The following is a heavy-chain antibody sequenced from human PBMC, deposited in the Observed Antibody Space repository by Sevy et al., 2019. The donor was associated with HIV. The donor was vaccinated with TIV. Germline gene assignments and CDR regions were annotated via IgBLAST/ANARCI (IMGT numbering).Heavy chain of an antibody. Sequence: GGSLRLSCAASGFTFSSYSMNWVRQAPGKGLEWVSSISSSSSYIYYADSVKGRFTISRDNAKNSLYLQMNSLRAEDTAVYYCASDRGETYYDFWSGPNYFDYWGQGTLVTVSS. J-gene: IGHJ4*02. CDR1: GFTFSSYS. CDR3: ASDRGETYYDFWSGPNYFDY. V-gene: IGHV3-21*01. D-gene: IGHD3-3*01. CDR2: ISSSSSYI.